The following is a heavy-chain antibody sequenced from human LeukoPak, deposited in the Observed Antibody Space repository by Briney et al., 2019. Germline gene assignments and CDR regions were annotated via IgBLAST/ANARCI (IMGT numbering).Heavy chain of an antibody. CDR1: GYTLTELS. D-gene: IGHD3-9*01. Sequence: ASVTVSCKVSGYTLTELSMHWVRQAPGKGLEWMGGFDPEDGETIYAQKFQGRVTMTEDTSTDAAYMELSSLRSEDTAVYYCATGDDIFQSGSATDAFDIWGQGTMVTVSS. J-gene: IGHJ3*02. CDR3: ATGDDIFQSGSATDAFDI. V-gene: IGHV1-24*01. CDR2: FDPEDGET.